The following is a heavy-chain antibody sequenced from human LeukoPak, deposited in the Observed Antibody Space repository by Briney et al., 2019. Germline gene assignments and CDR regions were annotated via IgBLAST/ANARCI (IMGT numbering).Heavy chain of an antibody. Sequence: PGGSLRLSCAASGFTFSGYAMTWIRQPPGKGLEWIGYIYYSGSTNYNPSLKSRVTISVDTSKNQFSLKLSSVTAADTAVYYCARANSGSYNGYYFDYWGQGTLVTVSS. CDR1: GFTFSGYA. D-gene: IGHD1-26*01. CDR3: ARANSGSYNGYYFDY. J-gene: IGHJ4*02. CDR2: IYYSGST. V-gene: IGHV4-59*01.